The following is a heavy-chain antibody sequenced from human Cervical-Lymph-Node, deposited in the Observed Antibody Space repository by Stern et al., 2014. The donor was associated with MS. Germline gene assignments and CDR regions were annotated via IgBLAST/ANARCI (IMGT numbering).Heavy chain of an antibody. V-gene: IGHV3-33*01. Sequence: QLVESGGGVVQPGRSLRLSCAASGFTFSNYGMHWVRQAPGQGLEWLEVIWYEGNKKYYADSGKGRFTISRDNSKNTLFLQRSSLTAEDTALYYCARGNWNYEGMGYWGQGTLVTVSS. CDR2: IWYEGNKK. D-gene: IGHD1-7*01. CDR1: GFTFSNYG. CDR3: ARGNWNYEGMGY. J-gene: IGHJ4*02.